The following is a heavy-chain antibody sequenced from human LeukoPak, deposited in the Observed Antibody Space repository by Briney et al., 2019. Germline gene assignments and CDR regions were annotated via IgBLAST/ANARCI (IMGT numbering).Heavy chain of an antibody. CDR3: ARTGPRQLIDY. V-gene: IGHV4-61*01. Sequence: TSETLSLTCTVSGGSISGSISSYYWNWIRQPPGKGLEWIGYIYYSGSTNYNPSLKSRVTISVDTSKNQFSLKLSSLTAADTAVYYCARTGPRQLIDYWGQGTLVTVSS. D-gene: IGHD6-19*01. J-gene: IGHJ4*02. CDR1: GGSISGSISSYY. CDR2: IYYSGST.